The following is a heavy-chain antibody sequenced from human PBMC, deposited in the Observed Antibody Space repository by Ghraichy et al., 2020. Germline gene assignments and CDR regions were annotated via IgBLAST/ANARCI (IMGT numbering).Heavy chain of an antibody. J-gene: IGHJ4*02. CDR2: IDWDDDK. Sequence: SGPTLVKPTQTLTLTCTFSGFSLSTSGMCVSWIRQPPGKALEWLARIDWDDDKYYSTSLKTRLTISKDTSKNQVVLTMTNMDPVDTATYYCARLSYCGGTIGHFDYWGQGTLVTVSS. V-gene: IGHV2-70*11. CDR1: GFSLSTSGMC. D-gene: IGHD2-21*01. CDR3: ARLSYCGGTIGHFDY.